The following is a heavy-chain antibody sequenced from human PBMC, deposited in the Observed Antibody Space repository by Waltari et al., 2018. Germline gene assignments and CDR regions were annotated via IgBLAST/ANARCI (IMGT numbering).Heavy chain of an antibody. CDR2: IIPMFGRT. Sequence: QVQLVQSGAEVKKPGSAVTVSCKASGGTFGSYAISWVRQATGQGLEWMGGIIPMFGRTNYPQNFQDRVKITADESTSIAYMELSGLRFDDTAVYFCARGGGRGGSFSFHMDVWGKGTTVTISS. CDR1: GGTFGSYA. V-gene: IGHV1-69*12. D-gene: IGHD3-10*01. CDR3: ARGGGRGGSFSFHMDV. J-gene: IGHJ6*03.